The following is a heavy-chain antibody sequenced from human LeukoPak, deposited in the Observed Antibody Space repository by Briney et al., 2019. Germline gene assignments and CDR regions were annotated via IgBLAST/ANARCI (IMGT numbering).Heavy chain of an antibody. CDR2: IKQDGSEK. J-gene: IGHJ4*02. V-gene: IGHV3-7*01. D-gene: IGHD3-22*01. CDR1: GFTVSSNY. CDR3: ARDHYDSSGYRPYFDY. Sequence: GGSLRLSCAASGFTVSSNYMSWVRQAPGKGLEWVANIKQDGSEKYYVDSVKGRFTISRDNAKNSLYLQMNSLRAEDTAVYYCARDHYDSSGYRPYFDYWGQGTLVTVSS.